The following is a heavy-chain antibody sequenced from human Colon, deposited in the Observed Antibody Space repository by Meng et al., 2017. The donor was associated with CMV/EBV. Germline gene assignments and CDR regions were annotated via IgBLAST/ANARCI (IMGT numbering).Heavy chain of an antibody. CDR2: ISPTGSDT. V-gene: IGHV3-11*05. CDR3: VKGHTMINP. J-gene: IGHJ5*02. D-gene: IGHD3-16*01. CDR1: GFIFSDYY. Sequence: QVPVVESGGGLVEPGGSLRLSCAASGFIFSDYYMTWIREAPGKGLEWVSYISPTGSDTNYADSVRGRFTISRDNAKNSLFLQMSSLTAEDTAVYYCVKGHTMINPWGQGTLVTVSS.